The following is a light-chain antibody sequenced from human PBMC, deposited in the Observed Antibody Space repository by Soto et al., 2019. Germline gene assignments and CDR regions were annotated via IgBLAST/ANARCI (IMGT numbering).Light chain of an antibody. Sequence: DIQMTQSPSPLSASVGDSVTITCRASQSISTWLAWYQQRPGKAPNLLIYDASSLKSGVPSRFSASGSGTEFTLTISSLQPDDFATYSCQQYNSYSWTFGQGTKVDI. V-gene: IGKV1-5*01. CDR2: DAS. CDR3: QQYNSYSWT. CDR1: QSISTW. J-gene: IGKJ1*01.